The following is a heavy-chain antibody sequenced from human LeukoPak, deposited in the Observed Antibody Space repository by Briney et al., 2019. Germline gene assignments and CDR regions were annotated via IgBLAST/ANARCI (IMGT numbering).Heavy chain of an antibody. CDR3: ARDPCSSTSCYSNYVARYFDL. D-gene: IGHD2-2*01. Sequence: GASVKVSCKASGYTFTSYGISWVRQAPGQGLEWMGWNSAYNGNTNYAQKLQGRVTMTTDTSTSTAYMELRSLRSDDTAVYYCARDPCSSTSCYSNYVARYFDLWGRGTLVTVSS. J-gene: IGHJ2*01. CDR1: GYTFTSYG. V-gene: IGHV1-18*04. CDR2: NSAYNGNT.